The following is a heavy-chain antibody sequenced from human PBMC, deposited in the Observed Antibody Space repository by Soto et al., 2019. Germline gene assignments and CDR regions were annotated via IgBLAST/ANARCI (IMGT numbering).Heavy chain of an antibody. J-gene: IGHJ6*02. CDR2: INPSGGST. D-gene: IGHD6-13*01. Sequence: ASVKVSCKASGYTFTSYYMHWVRQAPGQGLEWMGIINPSGGSTSYAQKFQGRVTMTRDTSTSTVYMELSSLRSEDTAVYYCARDSVKAAPHYYYYYGMDVWGQGTTVTVSS. V-gene: IGHV1-46*01. CDR1: GYTFTSYY. CDR3: ARDSVKAAPHYYYYYGMDV.